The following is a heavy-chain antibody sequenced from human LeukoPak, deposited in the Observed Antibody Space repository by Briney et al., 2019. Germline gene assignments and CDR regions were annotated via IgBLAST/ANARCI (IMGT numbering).Heavy chain of an antibody. CDR3: ARVRLRWSGGPGAFDI. CDR1: GFTFSSYA. CDR2: ISYDGSNK. Sequence: GGSLRLSCAASGFTFSSYAMHWVRQAPGKGLEWVAVISYDGSNKYYADSVKGRFTISRDNSKNTLYLQMNSLRAEDTAVYYCARVRLRWSGGPGAFDIWGQGTMVTVSS. D-gene: IGHD4-23*01. J-gene: IGHJ3*02. V-gene: IGHV3-30*04.